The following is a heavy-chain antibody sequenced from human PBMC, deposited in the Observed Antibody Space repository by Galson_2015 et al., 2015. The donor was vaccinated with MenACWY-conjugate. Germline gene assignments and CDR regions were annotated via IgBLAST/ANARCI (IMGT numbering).Heavy chain of an antibody. CDR1: GCTFSSYA. CDR3: ARAAGGYCTNGVCPPRDY. J-gene: IGHJ4*02. V-gene: IGHV1-69*13. CDR2: IIPIFGTS. D-gene: IGHD2-8*01. Sequence: SVKVSCKASGCTFSSYAISWVRQAPGQGLEWIGGIIPIFGTSNYAQKFQGRVTVTADESTSTAYMELSSLRSEDTAVYYCARAAGGYCTNGVCPPRDYWGQGTLVTVSS.